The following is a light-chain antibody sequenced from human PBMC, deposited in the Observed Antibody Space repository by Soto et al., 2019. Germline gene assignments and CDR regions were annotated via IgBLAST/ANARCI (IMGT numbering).Light chain of an antibody. CDR2: EVS. CDR1: SSDVGGYNY. CDR3: SSYAGSNNLV. V-gene: IGLV2-8*01. Sequence: QSALTQPPSASGSPGQSVPISCTGTSSDVGGYNYVSWYQQHPGKATKLMIYEVSKRPSGVPDRFSGSKSGNTASLTVSGLQAEDEADYYCSSYAGSNNLVFGGGTKLNVL. J-gene: IGLJ2*01.